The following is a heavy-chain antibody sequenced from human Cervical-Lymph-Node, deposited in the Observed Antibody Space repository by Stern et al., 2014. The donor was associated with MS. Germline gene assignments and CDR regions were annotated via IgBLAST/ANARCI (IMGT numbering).Heavy chain of an antibody. CDR1: GASISSGGYS. CDR2: IYHSGST. Sequence: QLQLQESGSGLVKPSQTLSLTCAVSGASISSGGYSWSWIRPPPGKGLEWIGYIYHSGSTYYNPSLKSRVTISVDRSENQFSLKLSSVTAADTAVYYCARGHQLSPNWFDPWGQGTLVIVSS. D-gene: IGHD2-2*01. CDR3: ARGHQLSPNWFDP. V-gene: IGHV4-30-2*01. J-gene: IGHJ5*02.